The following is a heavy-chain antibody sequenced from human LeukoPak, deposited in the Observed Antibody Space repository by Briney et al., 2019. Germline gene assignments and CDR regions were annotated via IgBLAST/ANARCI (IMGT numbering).Heavy chain of an antibody. CDR2: ITSSSSYI. CDR1: GFTFNTYN. V-gene: IGHV3-21*01. Sequence: GGSLRLSCAASGFTFNTYNMNWVRQAPGQGLEWVSSITSSSSYIYYADSVKDRFTISRDNAKNSLYLQMNSLRVDDTAVYYCASMMEQQLFNWFDPWGQGTLVTVSS. J-gene: IGHJ5*02. CDR3: ASMMEQQLFNWFDP. D-gene: IGHD6-13*01.